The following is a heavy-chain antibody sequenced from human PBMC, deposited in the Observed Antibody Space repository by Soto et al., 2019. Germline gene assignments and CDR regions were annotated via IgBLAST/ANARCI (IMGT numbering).Heavy chain of an antibody. CDR3: ATVHMGGGYSYAHGY. J-gene: IGHJ4*02. CDR1: GYTLTELS. CDR2: FDPEDGET. V-gene: IGHV1-24*01. Sequence: GASVKVSCKVSGYTLTELSMHWVRQAPGKGLEWMGGFDPEDGETIYAQKFQGRVTMTEDTSTDTAYMELSSLRSEDTAVYYCATVHMGGGYSYAHGYWGQGTLVTVSS. D-gene: IGHD5-18*01.